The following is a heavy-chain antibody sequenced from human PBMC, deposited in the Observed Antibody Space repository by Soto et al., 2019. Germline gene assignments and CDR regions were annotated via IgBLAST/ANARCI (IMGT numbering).Heavy chain of an antibody. Sequence: QVQLVESGGGVVQPGRSLRLSCEASGFTFSSYGMHWVRQAPGKGLEWVAVISYDGSNKFYADSVKGRLTISRDNSKNTLFLQMNSLRPEDTAVYYCAKGQHCSSTSCYFYYYGTDVWGQGTTVAVSS. V-gene: IGHV3-30*18. CDR1: GFTFSSYG. CDR3: AKGQHCSSTSCYFYYYGTDV. D-gene: IGHD2-2*01. J-gene: IGHJ6*02. CDR2: ISYDGSNK.